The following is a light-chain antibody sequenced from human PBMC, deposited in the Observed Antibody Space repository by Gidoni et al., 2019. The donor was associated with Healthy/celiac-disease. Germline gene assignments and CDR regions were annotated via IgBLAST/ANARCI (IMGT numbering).Light chain of an antibody. V-gene: IGLV1-44*01. CDR1: RSNIGSNT. CDR3: AAWDDSLNGVV. J-gene: IGLJ2*01. Sequence: QSVLTQPPSASGTPGPRVTISCSGSRSNIGSNTVNWYQQLPGTAPKLLIYSNNQRPSGVPDRFSGSKSGTSASLDISGLQSEDEADYYCAAWDDSLNGVVFGGGTKLTVL. CDR2: SNN.